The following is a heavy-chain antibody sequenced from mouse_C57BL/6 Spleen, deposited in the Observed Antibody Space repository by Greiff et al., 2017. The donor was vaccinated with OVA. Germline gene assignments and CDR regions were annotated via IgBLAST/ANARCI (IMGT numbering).Heavy chain of an antibody. D-gene: IGHD2-5*01. CDR1: GFTFSSYA. Sequence: EVQGVESGGGLVKPGGSLKLSCAASGFTFSSYAMSWVRQTPEKRLEWVATISDGGSYTYYPDNVKGRFTISRDNAKNNLYLQMSHLKSEDTAMYYCARDKSNYYYYAMDYWGQGTSVTVSS. V-gene: IGHV5-4*01. CDR2: ISDGGSYT. J-gene: IGHJ4*01. CDR3: ARDKSNYYYYAMDY.